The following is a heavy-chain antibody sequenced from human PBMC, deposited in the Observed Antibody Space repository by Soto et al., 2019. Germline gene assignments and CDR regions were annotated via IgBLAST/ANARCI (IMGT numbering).Heavy chain of an antibody. D-gene: IGHD4-4*01. CDR2: ITYDGSDT. CDR1: GFSFSSYG. V-gene: IGHV3-30*18. CDR3: AKDSVFEYSFGQHGFDS. J-gene: IGHJ4*02. Sequence: QEQLVESGGGVVQPGTSLRLSCGASGFSFSSYGMHWVRQAPGKGLEWVAFITYDGSDTYYVDYVKGRFTVSRHNSKNTLYLQMNSLKPEDTSIYYCAKDSVFEYSFGQHGFDSWGQGTLVTVSS.